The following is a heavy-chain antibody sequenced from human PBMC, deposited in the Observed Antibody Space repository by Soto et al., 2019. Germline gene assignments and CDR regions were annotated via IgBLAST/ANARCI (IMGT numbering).Heavy chain of an antibody. V-gene: IGHV1-18*04. Sequence: ASVKVSCKASGYTFTSYGISWVRQAPGQGLEWMGWISAYNGNTNYAQKLQGRVTMTTDTSTSTAYMELSSLRSEDTAVYYCARACSGYPSDYYYYGMDVWGQGTTVTVSS. CDR1: GYTFTSYG. CDR2: ISAYNGNT. CDR3: ARACSGYPSDYYYYGMDV. J-gene: IGHJ6*02. D-gene: IGHD5-12*01.